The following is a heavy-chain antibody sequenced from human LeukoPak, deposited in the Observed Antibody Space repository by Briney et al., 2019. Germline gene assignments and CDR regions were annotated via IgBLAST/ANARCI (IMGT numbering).Heavy chain of an antibody. CDR3: ARRGANYYFEY. Sequence: GESLKISCKGSGYIFTTYWIGWRRQMPGKGLEWMGSFYPGDSDTQYSPSFQGQVTVSADKSITTAYLQWRSLKASDTAMYYCARRGANYYFEYWGQGTLVTVSS. D-gene: IGHD5-12*01. V-gene: IGHV5-51*01. CDR1: GYIFTTYW. J-gene: IGHJ4*02. CDR2: FYPGDSDT.